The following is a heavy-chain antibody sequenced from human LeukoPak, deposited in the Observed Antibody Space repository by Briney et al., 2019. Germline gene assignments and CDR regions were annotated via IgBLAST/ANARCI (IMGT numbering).Heavy chain of an antibody. CDR3: AKQNVAAARPQVDY. V-gene: IGHV3-23*01. CDR2: ISGSGGST. CDR1: GFTFSSYA. D-gene: IGHD6-6*01. Sequence: QSGGSLRLSCAASGFTFSSYAMSWVRKAPGKGLEWVSAISGSGGSTYYADSVKGRFTISRDNSKNTLYLQMNSLRAEDTAVYYCAKQNVAAARPQVDYWGQGTLVTVSS. J-gene: IGHJ4*02.